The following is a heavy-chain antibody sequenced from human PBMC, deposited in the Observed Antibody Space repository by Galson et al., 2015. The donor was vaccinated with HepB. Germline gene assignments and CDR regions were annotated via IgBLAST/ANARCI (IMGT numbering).Heavy chain of an antibody. CDR1: GFIFSNYW. CDR2: IKQDGSEK. D-gene: IGHD2-2*01. CDR3: ARVFCSDTSCHD. J-gene: IGHJ4*02. V-gene: IGHV3-7*01. Sequence: SLRLSCAASGFIFSNYWMSWVRQAPGKGLEWVANIKQDGSEKYYGDSEKGRFTISRDSAKNSLYLQMNSLRAEDTAIYYCARVFCSDTSCHDWGRGTLVTVSS.